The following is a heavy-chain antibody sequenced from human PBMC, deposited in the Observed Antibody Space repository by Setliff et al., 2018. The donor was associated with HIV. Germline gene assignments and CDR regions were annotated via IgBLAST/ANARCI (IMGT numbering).Heavy chain of an antibody. V-gene: IGHV4-59*08. CDR2: ISYTGTT. CDR1: GGSISNYY. Sequence: PSETLSLTCTVSGGSISNYYWSWIRQPPGKGLEWIGYISYTGTTKYNPSLKSRVTISVDTSKNQFSLRLSSLTAADTAVYYCARGNTGFDYWGRGSLVTVSS. CDR3: ARGNTGFDY. J-gene: IGHJ4*02.